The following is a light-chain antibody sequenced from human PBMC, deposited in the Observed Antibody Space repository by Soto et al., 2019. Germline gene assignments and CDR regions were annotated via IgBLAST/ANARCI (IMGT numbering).Light chain of an antibody. V-gene: IGKV2-28*01. CDR1: QSLLSTDGENY. J-gene: IGKJ5*01. Sequence: EIVMNQSPLSLPVTPGEPASISSRSSQSLLSTDGENYLDWYHQRPGQSPQLXIYLASNRESGVPERFRCSGAGPYCTRRISRVEAEDVGLYSCKQGLQTTNTFGQGTRLEIK. CDR3: KQGLQTTNT. CDR2: LAS.